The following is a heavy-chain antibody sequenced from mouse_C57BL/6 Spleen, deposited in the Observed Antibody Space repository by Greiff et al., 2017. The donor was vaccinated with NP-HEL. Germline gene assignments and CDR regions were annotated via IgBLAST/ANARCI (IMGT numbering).Heavy chain of an antibody. CDR2: INPSNGGT. V-gene: IGHV1-53*01. CDR1: GYTFTSYW. Sequence: QVQLNQPGTELVKPGASVKLSCKASGYTFTSYWMHWVKQRPGQGLEWIGNINPSNGGTNYNEKFESKATLTVDKSSSTAYMQLSSLTSEDSAVYYCARVLIYYGYEDFDYWGQGTTLTVSS. D-gene: IGHD2-2*01. J-gene: IGHJ2*01. CDR3: ARVLIYYGYEDFDY.